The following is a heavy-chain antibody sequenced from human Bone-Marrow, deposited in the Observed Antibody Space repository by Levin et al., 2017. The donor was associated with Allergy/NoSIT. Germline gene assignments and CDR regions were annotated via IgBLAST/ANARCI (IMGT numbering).Heavy chain of an antibody. V-gene: IGHV3-11*06. CDR1: GFTFSDYY. CDR3: ASWFYSNYGNWFDP. CDR2: ISSSSSYT. J-gene: IGHJ5*02. D-gene: IGHD4-11*01. Sequence: GESLKISCAASGFTFSDYYMSWIRQAPGKGLEWVSYISSSSSYTNYADSVKGRFTISRDNAKNSLYLQMNSLRAEDTAVYYCASWFYSNYGNWFDPWGQGTLVTVSS.